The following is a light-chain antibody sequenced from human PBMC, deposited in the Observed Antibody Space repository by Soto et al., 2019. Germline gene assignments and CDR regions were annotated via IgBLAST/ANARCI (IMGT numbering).Light chain of an antibody. CDR1: QSISIY. CDR3: QRTYTAPEIP. CDR2: GAS. Sequence: DIQMTQSPSSLSASVGDRVTITCRASQSISIYLNWYQLKPGKAPNLLMYGASYLKSGVPTRFSGSGSGTDFTLTISRLQLHEFAIYYYQRTYTAPEIPFGHGTRLGIK. V-gene: IGKV1-39*01. J-gene: IGKJ5*01.